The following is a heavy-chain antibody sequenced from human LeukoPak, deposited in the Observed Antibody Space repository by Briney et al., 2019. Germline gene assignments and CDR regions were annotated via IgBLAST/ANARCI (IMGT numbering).Heavy chain of an antibody. D-gene: IGHD2-2*01. CDR3: AKAYCSSTSCYLVYGY. Sequence: GGSLRLSCAASGFTSDDYAMHWVRQAPGKGLEWVSLISGDGGSTYYADSVKGRFTISRDNSKNSLYLQMNSLRTEDTALYYCAKAYCSSTSCYLVYGYWGQGTLVTVSS. V-gene: IGHV3-43*02. CDR2: ISGDGGST. J-gene: IGHJ4*02. CDR1: GFTSDDYA.